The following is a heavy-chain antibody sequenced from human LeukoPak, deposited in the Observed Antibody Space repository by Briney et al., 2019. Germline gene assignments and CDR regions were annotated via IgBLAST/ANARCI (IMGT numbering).Heavy chain of an antibody. CDR1: GFSFNTYP. Sequence: GRSLRLSCAASGFSFNTYPMHWVRQAPGKGLEWVAVISNDGNNKYYADSVKGRFTISRDNSNNTPSLQMNGLRVEDTAAYYCARPDDSESFYRANHYWGRGTLVTVS. D-gene: IGHD3-10*01. J-gene: IGHJ4*02. CDR2: ISNDGNNK. CDR3: ARPDDSESFYRANHY. V-gene: IGHV3-30*04.